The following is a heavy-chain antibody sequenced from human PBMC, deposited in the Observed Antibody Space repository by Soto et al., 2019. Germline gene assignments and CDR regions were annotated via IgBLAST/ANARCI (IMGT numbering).Heavy chain of an antibody. CDR2: ISGSGDNT. CDR1: VFSFDDYA. J-gene: IGHJ4*02. D-gene: IGHD5-12*01. CDR3: AKGYYSGYDLAYFDY. Sequence: GWSLRLSCASSVFSFDDYAMTWVRQAAGKGLEWVSAISGSGDNTYYADSVKGRFTISRDNSKNTLYLQLNSLRAEDTALYYCAKGYYSGYDLAYFDYWGQGTLVNV. V-gene: IGHV3-23*01.